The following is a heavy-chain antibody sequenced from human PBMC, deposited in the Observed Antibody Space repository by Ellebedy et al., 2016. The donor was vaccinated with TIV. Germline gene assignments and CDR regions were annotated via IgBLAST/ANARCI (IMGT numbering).Heavy chain of an antibody. Sequence: GESLKISCAASGFTFSSYGMHWVRQAPGKGLEWVSSISSSSSYIYYADSVKGRFTISRDNAKNSLYLQMNSLRAEDTAVYYCARDRYCGGDCYSLYYFDYWGQGTLVTVSS. J-gene: IGHJ4*02. D-gene: IGHD2-21*02. CDR2: ISSSSSYI. CDR1: GFTFSSYG. V-gene: IGHV3-21*01. CDR3: ARDRYCGGDCYSLYYFDY.